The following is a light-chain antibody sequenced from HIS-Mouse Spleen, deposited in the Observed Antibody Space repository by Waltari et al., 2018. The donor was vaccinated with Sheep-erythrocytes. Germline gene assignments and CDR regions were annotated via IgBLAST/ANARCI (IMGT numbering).Light chain of an antibody. CDR3: CSYAGSSTPWV. J-gene: IGLJ3*02. V-gene: IGLV2-11*01. CDR2: DVS. Sequence: QSALTQPRSVSGSPGQSVTISCTGTSSDVGGYNYVSWYQQHPGKAPKLMIYDVSNRPSGVPDRFSGSKSGHTASLTISGLQAEDEADYYCCSYAGSSTPWVFGGGTKLTVL. CDR1: SSDVGGYNY.